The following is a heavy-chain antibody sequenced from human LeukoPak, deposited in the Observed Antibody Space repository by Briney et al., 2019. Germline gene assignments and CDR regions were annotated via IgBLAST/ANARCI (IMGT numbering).Heavy chain of an antibody. D-gene: IGHD3-10*01. Sequence: GGSLRLSCAASGFTFSSYSMNWVRQAPGKGPEWVANIRQDGSEEYYVGSVRGRYTISRDNAKNSLYLQMNSLRAEDSAVYYCARDGTGSETFDYWGQGTLVTVSS. CDR1: GFTFSSYS. CDR2: IRQDGSEE. J-gene: IGHJ4*02. V-gene: IGHV3-7*01. CDR3: ARDGTGSETFDY.